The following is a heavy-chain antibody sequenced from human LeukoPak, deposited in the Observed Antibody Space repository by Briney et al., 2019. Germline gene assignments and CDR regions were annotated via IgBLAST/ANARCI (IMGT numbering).Heavy chain of an antibody. CDR2: IYYSGST. D-gene: IGHD4-23*01. CDR3: ARDRGGNTGIRRNWFDP. Sequence: SQTLSLTCTVSGGSISSGSYYWSWIRQHPGKGLEWIGYIYYSGSTYYNPSLKSRVTISVDTSKNQFSLKLSSVTAADTAVYYCARDRGGNTGIRRNWFDPWGQGTLVTVSS. J-gene: IGHJ5*02. V-gene: IGHV4-31*03. CDR1: GGSISSGSYY.